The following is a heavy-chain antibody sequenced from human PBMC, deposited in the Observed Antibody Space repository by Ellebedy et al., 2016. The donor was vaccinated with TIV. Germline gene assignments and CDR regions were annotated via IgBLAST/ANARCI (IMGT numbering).Heavy chain of an antibody. J-gene: IGHJ4*02. D-gene: IGHD3-10*01. CDR3: ARESSYYYGSGDLGGY. CDR2: INPNSGGT. CDR1: GYTFTGYY. V-gene: IGHV1-2*02. Sequence: AASVKVSCKASGYTFTGYYMHWVRQAPGQGLEWMGWINPNSGGTNYEQKFQGMVTMTMDTSISTAYMELSRLRSDDTAVYYCARESSYYYGSGDLGGYWGQGTLVTVSS.